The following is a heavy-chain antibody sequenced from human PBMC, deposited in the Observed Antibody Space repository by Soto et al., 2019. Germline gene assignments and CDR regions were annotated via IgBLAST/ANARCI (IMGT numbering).Heavy chain of an antibody. J-gene: IGHJ4*02. CDR3: ATGLSAAAPLNY. Sequence: GASVKVSCKESRVTFSDYSISWVRQAPGQGLEWMGGIIPPSASEKVAQKFQGRVAITADKSTRTAYMELTNVRSEDTAIYYCATGLSAAAPLNYWGQGTLVTVSS. CDR1: RVTFSDYS. CDR2: IIPPSASE. D-gene: IGHD6-13*01. V-gene: IGHV1-69*06.